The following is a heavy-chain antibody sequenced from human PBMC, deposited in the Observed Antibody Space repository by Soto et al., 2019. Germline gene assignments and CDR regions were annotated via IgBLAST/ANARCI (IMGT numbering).Heavy chain of an antibody. V-gene: IGHV1-69*13. CDR3: ARDRRFIVVVVAATGPGYYGMDV. D-gene: IGHD2-15*01. CDR2: IIPIFGTA. J-gene: IGHJ6*02. CDR1: GGTFSSYA. Sequence: SVKVSCKASGGTFSSYAISWVRQAPGQGLEWMGGIIPIFGTANYAQKFQGRVTITADESTSTAYMELSSLRSEDTAVYYCARDRRFIVVVVAATGPGYYGMDVWGQGTTVTVSS.